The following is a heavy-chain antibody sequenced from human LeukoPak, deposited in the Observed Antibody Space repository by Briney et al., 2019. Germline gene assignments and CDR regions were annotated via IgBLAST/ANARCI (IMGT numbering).Heavy chain of an antibody. CDR2: IIPIFGTA. J-gene: IGHJ6*02. Sequence: ASVKVSCKASGGTFSSYAISWVRQAPGQGLEWMGGIIPIFGTANYAQKFQGRVTITADESASTAYMELSSLRSEDTAVYYRARRVGPYGMDVWGQGTTVTVSS. D-gene: IGHD2-15*01. CDR3: ARRVGPYGMDV. CDR1: GGTFSSYA. V-gene: IGHV1-69*13.